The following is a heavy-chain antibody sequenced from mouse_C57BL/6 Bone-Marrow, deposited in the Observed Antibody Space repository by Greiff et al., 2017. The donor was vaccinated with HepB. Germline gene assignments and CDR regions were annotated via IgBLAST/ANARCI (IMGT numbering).Heavy chain of an antibody. Sequence: VQLQQSGAELARPGASVKLSCKASGYTFISFGISWVKQRTGQGLEWFGEIYPRSGNTYYNEKFKGKATMTADKSSSTAYMELRSLPAEDSAVYFCARRDDYYEDWGQGTTLTVSS. D-gene: IGHD2-3*01. J-gene: IGHJ2*01. CDR1: GYTFISFG. CDR2: IYPRSGNT. CDR3: ARRDDYYED. V-gene: IGHV1-81*01.